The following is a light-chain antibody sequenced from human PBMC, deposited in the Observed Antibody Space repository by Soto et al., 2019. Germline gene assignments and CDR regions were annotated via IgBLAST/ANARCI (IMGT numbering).Light chain of an antibody. CDR3: QQSFSTLWP. CDR2: SAS. Sequence: DIEMTQSPSSLSASVGDTVIISGRASQSISIYSNWYQQKPGTAPRLLIYSASIRQSGVPSRFSGSGSGTDFTLTISGLQPGDFATYYCQQSFSTLWPFGQGTKVDIK. V-gene: IGKV1-39*01. CDR1: QSISIY. J-gene: IGKJ1*01.